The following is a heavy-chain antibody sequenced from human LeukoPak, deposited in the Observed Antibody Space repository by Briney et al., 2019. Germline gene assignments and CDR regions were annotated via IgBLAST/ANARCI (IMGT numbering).Heavy chain of an antibody. D-gene: IGHD6-13*01. CDR3: AKDRKSSSWYIFDY. Sequence: GGSLRLSCAASGFTVSSNYMSWVRQAPGKGLEWVSVIYSGGSTYYADSVKGRFTISRDNSKNTLYLQMNSLRAEDTAVYYCAKDRKSSSWYIFDYWGQGTLVTVSS. V-gene: IGHV3-66*02. CDR1: GFTVSSNY. CDR2: IYSGGST. J-gene: IGHJ4*02.